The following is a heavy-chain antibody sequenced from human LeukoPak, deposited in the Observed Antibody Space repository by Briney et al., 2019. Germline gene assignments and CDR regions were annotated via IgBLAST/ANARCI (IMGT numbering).Heavy chain of an antibody. CDR2: LNPDSGAT. CDR1: GYSFTGYY. CDR3: ARNRRWFDP. D-gene: IGHD2/OR15-2a*01. J-gene: IGHJ5*02. Sequence: GASVKVSCKASGYSFTGYYMHWVRQAPGQGPEWMGWLNPDSGATNYAQKFKGRVTMTRDTSISTAYMELSSLRSDDAAVYYCARNRRWFDPWGQGTLVTVSS. V-gene: IGHV1-2*02.